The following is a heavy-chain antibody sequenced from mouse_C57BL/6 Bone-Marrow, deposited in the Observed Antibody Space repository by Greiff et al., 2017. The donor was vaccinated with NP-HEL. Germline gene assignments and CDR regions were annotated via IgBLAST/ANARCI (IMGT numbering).Heavy chain of an antibody. V-gene: IGHV1-81*01. D-gene: IGHD3-2*02. J-gene: IGHJ2*01. CDR2: IYPRSGNT. Sequence: QVQLKQSGAELARPGASVKLSCKASGYTFTSYGISWVKQRTGQGLEWIGEIYPRSGNTYYNEKFKGKATLTADKSSSTAYMELRSLTSEDSAVYFCARLSAQATPGDYWGQGTTLTVSS. CDR1: GYTFTSYG. CDR3: ARLSAQATPGDY.